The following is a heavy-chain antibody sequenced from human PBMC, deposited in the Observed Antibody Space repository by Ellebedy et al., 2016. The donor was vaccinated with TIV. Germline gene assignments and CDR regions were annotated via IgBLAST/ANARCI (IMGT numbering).Heavy chain of an antibody. CDR3: AKVIVLGAAGYYYGMDV. D-gene: IGHD2/OR15-2a*01. CDR1: GFTFSSFG. Sequence: GESLKISCAASGFTFSSFGIHWVRQAPGKGLEWVAFIRYDGSSQHYADSVKGRFTISRDNSKNTLYLQMSSLRAEDTAVYYCAKVIVLGAAGYYYGMDVWGQGTTVTVSS. V-gene: IGHV3-30*02. CDR2: IRYDGSSQ. J-gene: IGHJ6*02.